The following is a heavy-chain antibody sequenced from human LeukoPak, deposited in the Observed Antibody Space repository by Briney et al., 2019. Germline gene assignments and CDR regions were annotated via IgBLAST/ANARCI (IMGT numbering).Heavy chain of an antibody. Sequence: ASVKVSCKASGYTFTSYFMHWVRQAPGQGRDWMGIINLSGGSTSYAQKFQGRVTMTRDTSTSTVYMELSSLRSEDTAVYYCARDSADCGDYDYWGQGTLVTVSS. J-gene: IGHJ4*02. CDR2: INLSGGST. D-gene: IGHD4-17*01. V-gene: IGHV1-46*01. CDR3: ARDSADCGDYDY. CDR1: GYTFTSYF.